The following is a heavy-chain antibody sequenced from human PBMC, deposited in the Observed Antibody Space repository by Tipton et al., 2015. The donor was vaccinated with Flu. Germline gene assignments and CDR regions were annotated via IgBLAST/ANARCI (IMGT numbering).Heavy chain of an antibody. CDR1: GGTFSSYA. CDR2: IIPIFGTA. Sequence: QLVQSGAEVKKPGSSVKVSCKASGGTFSSYAISWVRQAPGQGLEWMGRIIPIFGTANYAQKFQGRVTITADESTSTAYMELSSLRSEDTAVYYCAGGWKVATGSPGSDAFDIWGQGTMVTVSS. V-gene: IGHV1-69*18. D-gene: IGHD5-12*01. CDR3: AGGWKVATGSPGSDAFDI. J-gene: IGHJ3*02.